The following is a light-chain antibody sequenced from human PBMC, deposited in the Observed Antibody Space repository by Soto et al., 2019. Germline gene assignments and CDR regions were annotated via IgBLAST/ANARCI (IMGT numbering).Light chain of an antibody. CDR1: QNVRSN. Sequence: EIVMTQSPATLSVSPGERATLSCRASQNVRSNLAWYQQKPGQAPRLLIFGASSRATGIPDRFRGSGSGTDFTLTISRLEPEDFAVYYCQQYGSSPRTFGQGTKVDI. V-gene: IGKV3-20*01. J-gene: IGKJ1*01. CDR2: GAS. CDR3: QQYGSSPRT.